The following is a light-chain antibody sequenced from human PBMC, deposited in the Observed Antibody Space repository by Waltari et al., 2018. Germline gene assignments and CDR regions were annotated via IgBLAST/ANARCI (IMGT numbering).Light chain of an antibody. CDR3: QQYSDSPVA. Sequence: DIVLTQSPGTLSSSPGGRAALSCRASQSMNSRFLAWYQQRPGQAPRLLIYGTSIRATGIPDRFSGSGSGTDFTLTISRLEPEDSAVYYCQQYSDSPVAFGQGTKVEI. CDR2: GTS. J-gene: IGKJ1*01. V-gene: IGKV3-20*01. CDR1: QSMNSRF.